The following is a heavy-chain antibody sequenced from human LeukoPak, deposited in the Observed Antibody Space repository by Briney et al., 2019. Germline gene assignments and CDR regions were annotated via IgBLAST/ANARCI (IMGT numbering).Heavy chain of an antibody. CDR1: GGTFSSYA. CDR2: IIPMLGIA. CDR3: ARDQRSGIAVAGTSGDFDY. Sequence: ATVKVSCKASGGTFSSYAISWVRQAPGQGLEWMGRIIPMLGIANYAQKFQGRVTITADKSTSTAYMELSSLRSEDTAVYYCARDQRSGIAVAGTSGDFDYWGQGTLVTVSS. V-gene: IGHV1-69*04. D-gene: IGHD6-19*01. J-gene: IGHJ4*02.